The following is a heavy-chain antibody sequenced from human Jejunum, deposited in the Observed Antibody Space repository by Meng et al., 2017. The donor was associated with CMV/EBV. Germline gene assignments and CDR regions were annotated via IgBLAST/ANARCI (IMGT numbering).Heavy chain of an antibody. Sequence: QLVQCGCRVEKPGASVTVPCTASGYTFFSYDITWVLQAPGQGLEWMGWISTYNGKTNFAQKLLGRVTMTTDTSTNTAYMELRSLRSDDTAIYYCARGIVGTTIDLWGRGTLVTVSS. J-gene: IGHJ5*02. V-gene: IGHV1-18*01. CDR1: GYTFFSYD. D-gene: IGHD1-26*01. CDR3: ARGIVGTTIDL. CDR2: ISTYNGKT.